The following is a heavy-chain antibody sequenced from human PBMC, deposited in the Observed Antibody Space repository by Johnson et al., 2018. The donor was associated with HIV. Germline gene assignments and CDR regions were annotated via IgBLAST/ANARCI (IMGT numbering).Heavy chain of an antibody. CDR2: IYSGGST. D-gene: IGHD6-6*01. CDR1: GFTVSSNY. V-gene: IGHV3-66*02. Sequence: VQLVESGGGLVQPGGSLRLSCAASGFTVSSNYMSWVRQAPGKGLEWVSVIYSGGSTYYADSVKGRFTISRDNSKNTRYLQMNSLRAADTAVYYCARASSIAARGADAFDIWGQGTMVTVSS. J-gene: IGHJ3*02. CDR3: ARASSIAARGADAFDI.